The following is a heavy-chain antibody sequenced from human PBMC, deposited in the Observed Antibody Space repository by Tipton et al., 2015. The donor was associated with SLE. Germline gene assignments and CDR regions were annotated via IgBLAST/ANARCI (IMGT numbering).Heavy chain of an antibody. J-gene: IGHJ1*01. Sequence: QSGAEVKKPGASVKVSCKASGYTFTSYYMHWVRQAPGQGLEWMGIINPSGGSTSYAQKFQGRVTMTRDTSTSTVYMELSSLRSEYTAVYYCARVRSPTGRTPQYFQHWGQGTLVTVSS. CDR3: ARVRSPTGRTPQYFQH. CDR1: GYTFTSYY. V-gene: IGHV1-46*01. CDR2: INPSGGST. D-gene: IGHD4-17*01.